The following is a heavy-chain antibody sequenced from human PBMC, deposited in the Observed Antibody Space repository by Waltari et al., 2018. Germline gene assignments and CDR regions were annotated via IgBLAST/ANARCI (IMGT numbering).Heavy chain of an antibody. J-gene: IGHJ4*02. D-gene: IGHD5-12*01. Sequence: QLQLQESGPGLVKPSETLSLTCTVSRSSIRNNNYYWGWVRQPPGKGLGWIGSFYKSGTTYNTPSLKRRVTISVDTSNNQFSLKLNSVTAADTAVYYCVRGYPDIVATISDYWGQGTLVIVSS. CDR1: RSSIRNNNYY. CDR2: FYKSGTT. CDR3: VRGYPDIVATISDY. V-gene: IGHV4-39*07.